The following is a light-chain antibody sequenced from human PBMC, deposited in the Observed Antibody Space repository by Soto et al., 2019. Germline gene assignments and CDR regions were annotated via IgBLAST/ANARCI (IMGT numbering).Light chain of an antibody. J-gene: IGLJ2*01. CDR2: YDS. V-gene: IGLV3-21*04. Sequence: VVTQAPSVSVAPGETATITCAGSSFGTKSVHWYQQKPGQAPVLVTDYDSDRPSGIPGRFFGSNSGSTATLTISRVEAGDEADYYCQEWDSSSGHPVIFGGGTQLTVL. CDR3: QEWDSSSGHPVI. CDR1: SFGTKS.